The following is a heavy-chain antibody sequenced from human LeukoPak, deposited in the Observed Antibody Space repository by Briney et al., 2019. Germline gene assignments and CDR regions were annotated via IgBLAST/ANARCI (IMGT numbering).Heavy chain of an antibody. J-gene: IGHJ4*02. CDR1: GGSISTNY. Sequence: SETLSLTCTVSGGSISTNYWSWIRQPPGKGLEWIGNIFYSGRNNYNPSLRSRVTMSVDTSKNQFSLKLSSVTAADTAVYYCARHGSYWDFDYWGQGTLATVSS. CDR2: IFYSGRN. V-gene: IGHV4-59*08. CDR3: ARHGSYWDFDY. D-gene: IGHD1-26*01.